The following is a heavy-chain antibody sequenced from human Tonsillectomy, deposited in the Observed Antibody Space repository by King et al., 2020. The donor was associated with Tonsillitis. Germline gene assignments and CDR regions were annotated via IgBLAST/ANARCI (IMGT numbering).Heavy chain of an antibody. V-gene: IGHV4-39*01. CDR2: IYYSGST. CDR3: ARRATGIVVVPATRDAFDI. CDR1: GGSISSSSYF. D-gene: IGHD2-2*01. Sequence: QLQESGPGLVKPSETLSLTCKVSGGSISSSSYFWDWIRQPPGKGLEGIGSIYYSGSTYYNPPLKSRVTISVDTSKNKFSLKLSAVTAADTAVYYCARRATGIVVVPATRDAFDIWGQGTMVTVSS. J-gene: IGHJ3*02.